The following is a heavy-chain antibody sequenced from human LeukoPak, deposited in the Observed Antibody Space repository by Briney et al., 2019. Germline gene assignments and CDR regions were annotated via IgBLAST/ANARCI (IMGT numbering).Heavy chain of an antibody. J-gene: IGHJ6*02. V-gene: IGHV4-59*08. CDR3: AGPTTVTTSPYYYYGMDV. D-gene: IGHD4-17*01. CDR2: IYYSGST. Sequence: SETLSLTCAVYGGSFSGYYWSWIRQPPGKGLEWIGYIYYSGSTNYNPSLKSRVTISVDTSKNQFSLKLSSVTAADTAVYYCAGPTTVTTSPYYYYGMDVWGQGTTVTVSS. CDR1: GGSFSGYY.